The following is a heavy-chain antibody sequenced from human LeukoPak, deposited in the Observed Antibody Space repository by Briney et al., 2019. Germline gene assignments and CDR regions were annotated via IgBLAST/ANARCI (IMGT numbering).Heavy chain of an antibody. J-gene: IGHJ4*02. CDR3: VREGLERRTNFDY. CDR2: ISMNVQTT. CDR1: GFTFTSHV. D-gene: IGHD1-1*01. Sequence: GGSLRLSCSASGFTFTSHVMHWVRQAPGKGLQYVSGISMNVQTTYYAGSVKGRFTISRDSFKNTVYLQMNSLTAEDTAVYYCVREGLERRTNFDYWGQGTLVSVSS. V-gene: IGHV3-64D*06.